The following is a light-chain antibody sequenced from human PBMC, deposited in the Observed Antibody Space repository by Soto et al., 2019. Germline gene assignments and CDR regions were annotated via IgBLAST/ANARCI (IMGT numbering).Light chain of an antibody. J-gene: IGKJ1*01. Sequence: DIPVTQSPPTLSASVGDRVTINCRASQTISTWMAWYQQKPGKAPKLLIFKASTLETGVPSRFSGSGSETEFTLTINSLQPDDSATYYCQPYNSYSRTFGQGTKVDIK. CDR2: KAS. V-gene: IGKV1-5*03. CDR3: QPYNSYSRT. CDR1: QTISTW.